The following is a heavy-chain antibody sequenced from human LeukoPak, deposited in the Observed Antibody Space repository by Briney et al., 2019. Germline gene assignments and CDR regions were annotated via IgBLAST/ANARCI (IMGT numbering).Heavy chain of an antibody. D-gene: IGHD6-6*01. CDR3: AREYSSSADAFDI. V-gene: IGHV1-69*13. J-gene: IGHJ3*02. Sequence: ASVKVSCKASGGTFSSYAISWVRQAPGQGLEWMGGIIPIFGTANYAQKFQGRVTITADESTSTAYMELGSLRSEDTAVYYCAREYSSSADAFDIWGQGTMVTVSS. CDR1: GGTFSSYA. CDR2: IIPIFGTA.